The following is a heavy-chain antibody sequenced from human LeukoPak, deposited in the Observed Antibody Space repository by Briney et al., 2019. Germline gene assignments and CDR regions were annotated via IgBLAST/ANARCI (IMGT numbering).Heavy chain of an antibody. V-gene: IGHV3-72*01. CDR2: TRNKANGYII. CDR3: VRVNIRIGERFFDY. Sequence: GGSLRLSCVASGFIFSDHYMDWVRQAPGKGLEWVGRTRNKANGYIIEYAASVKDRFTLSRDDSKSSVFLQLNSLKTEDTAVYYCVRVNIRIGERFFDYWGQGALVTVSS. J-gene: IGHJ4*02. D-gene: IGHD2/OR15-2a*01. CDR1: GFIFSDHY.